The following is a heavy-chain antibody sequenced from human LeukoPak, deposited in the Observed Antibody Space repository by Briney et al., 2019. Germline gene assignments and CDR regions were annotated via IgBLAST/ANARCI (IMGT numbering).Heavy chain of an antibody. Sequence: SETLSLTCTVSGDSISTYYWSWIRQPPGKGLEWIGYLYYTGSTNYNPSLKSRVTISVDRSKKQFSLKVSSVTAAYTAVYYCAGGPTSSFDYWGQGTLVTVSS. V-gene: IGHV4-59*08. D-gene: IGHD2-2*01. CDR2: LYYTGST. J-gene: IGHJ4*02. CDR1: GDSISTYY. CDR3: AGGPTSSFDY.